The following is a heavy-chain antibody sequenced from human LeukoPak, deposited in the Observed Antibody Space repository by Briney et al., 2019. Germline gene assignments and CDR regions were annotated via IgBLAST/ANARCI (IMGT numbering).Heavy chain of an antibody. CDR3: VRRVDSYGSGTYPPDY. Sequence: GGSLRLSCAASGFTLSSYSMNWVRQAPGKGLEWVSSISSSSTYIYYADSVKGRFIISRDNAKNSLYLQMNSLRAEDTAVYYCVRRVDSYGSGTYPPDYWGQGTLVTVSS. CDR1: GFTLSSYS. V-gene: IGHV3-21*01. D-gene: IGHD3-10*01. CDR2: ISSSSTYI. J-gene: IGHJ4*02.